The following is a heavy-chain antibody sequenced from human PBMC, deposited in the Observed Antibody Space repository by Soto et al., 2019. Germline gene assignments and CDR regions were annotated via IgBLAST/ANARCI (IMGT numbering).Heavy chain of an antibody. CDR3: ARQFGELLYPFDY. D-gene: IGHD3-10*01. CDR2: IYPGDSDT. Sequence: GESLKISCKGSGYSFTSYWIGWGRQMPGKGLEWMGIIYPGDSDTRYSPSFQGQVTISADKSISTAYLQWSSLKTSDTAMYYCARQFGELLYPFDYWGQGTLVTVSS. CDR1: GYSFTSYW. J-gene: IGHJ4*02. V-gene: IGHV5-51*01.